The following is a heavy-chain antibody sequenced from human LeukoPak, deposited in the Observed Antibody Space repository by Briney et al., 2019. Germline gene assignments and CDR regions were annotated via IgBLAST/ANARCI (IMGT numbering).Heavy chain of an antibody. CDR3: ARDLGGSYGPDY. Sequence: ASVKVSCKASGGTFSNYAISWVRQAPGQGLDWMGRITPILGIANYAQKFQGRVTITADKSTSTAYMELSSLRSEDTAVYYCARDLGGSYGPDYWGQGTLVTVSS. J-gene: IGHJ4*02. CDR2: ITPILGIA. D-gene: IGHD1-26*01. V-gene: IGHV1-69*04. CDR1: GGTFSNYA.